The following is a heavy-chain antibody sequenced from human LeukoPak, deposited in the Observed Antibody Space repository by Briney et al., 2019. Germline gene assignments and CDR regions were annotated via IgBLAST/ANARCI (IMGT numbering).Heavy chain of an antibody. CDR2: VISNGGST. CDR3: AKGSDISRPYYFDY. D-gene: IGHD2-15*01. CDR1: GFTFNNYA. Sequence: GGSLRLSCAASGFTFNNYAMTWVRQAPGEGLQWVSSVISNGGSTYHADSVGGRFTISRDNSKNTLYLQMNSLRAEDTAVYYCAKGSDISRPYYFDYWGQGILVTVSS. J-gene: IGHJ4*02. V-gene: IGHV3-23*01.